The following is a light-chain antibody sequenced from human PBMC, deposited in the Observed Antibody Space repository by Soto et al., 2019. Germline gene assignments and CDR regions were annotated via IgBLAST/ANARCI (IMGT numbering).Light chain of an antibody. J-gene: IGKJ1*01. CDR1: QSVSSSY. Sequence: EIVLTQSPATLSLSPGEGATLSCRASQSVSSSYLVWHQQKPGQAPRLLTSGASTRAAGISDRFRGSGSGTEFTLTISSLRSEDSAIYYCQQYFEWPPMTFGQGTKVDIK. CDR3: QQYFEWPPMT. V-gene: IGKV3D-7*01. CDR2: GAS.